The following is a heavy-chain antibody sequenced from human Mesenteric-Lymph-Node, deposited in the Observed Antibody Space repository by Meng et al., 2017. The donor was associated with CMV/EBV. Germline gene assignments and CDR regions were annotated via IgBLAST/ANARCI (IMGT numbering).Heavy chain of an antibody. V-gene: IGHV1-2*02. Sequence: ASVKVSCKASGYTFTGYYMHWVRQAPGQGLEWMGWINPNSGGTNYAQKFQGRVTMTRDTSISTAYMELSRLRSDDTAVYYCARGGGGYNGYDFGGWFDPWGQGTLVTVSS. CDR1: GYTFTGYY. J-gene: IGHJ5*02. CDR2: INPNSGGT. CDR3: ARGGGGYNGYDFGGWFDP. D-gene: IGHD5-12*01.